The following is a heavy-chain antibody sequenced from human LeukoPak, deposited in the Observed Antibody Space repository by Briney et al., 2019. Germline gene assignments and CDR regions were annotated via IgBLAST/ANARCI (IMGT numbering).Heavy chain of an antibody. J-gene: IGHJ5*02. CDR3: ARNESALVAGRPKYNWFDP. V-gene: IGHV4-39*01. Sequence: PSETLSLTCTVSGGSVSSSSYYWAWIRQPPGKGLEWIGSIYYSGSTSYNPSLKSRVTISVDTSKNQFSLKLSSVTARDTAVYYCARNESALVAGRPKYNWFDPWGQGTLVTVSS. CDR1: GGSVSSSSYY. D-gene: IGHD1-1*01. CDR2: IYYSGST.